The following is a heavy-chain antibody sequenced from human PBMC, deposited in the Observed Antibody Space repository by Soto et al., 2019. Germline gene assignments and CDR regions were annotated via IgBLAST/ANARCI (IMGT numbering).Heavy chain of an antibody. CDR3: ARLVYSDPLDY. CDR1: GVPFRSHN. V-gene: IGHV3-48*02. Sequence: PGGSLQLLCSVSGVPFRSHNMHWVRQAPGKGLEGVAYINTGSTIIYYADSVRGRFTISRDNAKNSLYLQMNSLRDEDTAVYYCARLVYSDPLDYWGQGTLVPVSS. J-gene: IGHJ4*02. CDR2: INTGSTII. D-gene: IGHD1-26*01.